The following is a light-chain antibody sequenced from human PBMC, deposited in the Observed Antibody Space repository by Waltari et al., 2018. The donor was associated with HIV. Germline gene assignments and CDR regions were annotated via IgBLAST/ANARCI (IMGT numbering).Light chain of an antibody. CDR2: GAS. J-gene: IGKJ1*01. V-gene: IGKV3-20*01. CDR1: QSISSTY. CDR3: HQYGSSPWT. Sequence: EIVLTQSPGTLSLSAGERATLSCRASQSISSTYLGWYQQKAGQAPRLLIYGASTRATGIPDRFSGSASGTDFTLTISRLEPEDFAMYYCHQYGSSPWTFGQGTKVEIK.